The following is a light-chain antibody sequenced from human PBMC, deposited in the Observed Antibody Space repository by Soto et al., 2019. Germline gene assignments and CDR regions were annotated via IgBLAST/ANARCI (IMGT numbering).Light chain of an antibody. V-gene: IGLV2-14*01. Sequence: QSVLTQPASVSGSPGQSITISCTGTSSDVGGHNYVSWYQQHPGKAPKFIIYEVTNRPSGVPDRFSGSKSGNTASLTISGLQAEDEADYYCSSSTTSNTLAFGGGTKVTVL. J-gene: IGLJ2*01. CDR2: EVT. CDR3: SSSTTSNTLA. CDR1: SSDVGGHNY.